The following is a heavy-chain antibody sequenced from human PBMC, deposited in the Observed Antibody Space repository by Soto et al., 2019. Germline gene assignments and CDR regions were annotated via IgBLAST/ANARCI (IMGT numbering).Heavy chain of an antibody. V-gene: IGHV4-59*08. CDR1: GGSISSYY. Sequence: SETLSLTCTVSGGSISSYYWSWIRQPPGKGLEWIGYIYYSGSTNYNPSLKSRVTISVDTSKNQFSLNLSSVTAADTAVYYCARLSYNSGWTDYWGQGTLVTVS. CDR3: ARLSYNSGWTDY. CDR2: IYYSGST. J-gene: IGHJ4*02. D-gene: IGHD6-19*01.